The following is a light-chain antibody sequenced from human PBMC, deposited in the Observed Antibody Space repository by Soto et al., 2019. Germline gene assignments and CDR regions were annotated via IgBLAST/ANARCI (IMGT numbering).Light chain of an antibody. V-gene: IGLV1-51*01. Sequence: QSVLTQPPSVSAAPGQKVTISCSGSNSNIGRNYVSWYQQLPGTAPKLLIYDNNKGPSGIPDRFSGSKSGTSATLGIAGLQTGDEADYYCGTWDSSLSAVVFGGGTKLTVL. CDR2: DNN. CDR3: GTWDSSLSAVV. CDR1: NSNIGRNY. J-gene: IGLJ3*02.